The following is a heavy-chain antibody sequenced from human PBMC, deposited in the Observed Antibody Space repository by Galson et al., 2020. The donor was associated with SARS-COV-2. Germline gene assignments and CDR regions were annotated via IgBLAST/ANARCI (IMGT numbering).Heavy chain of an antibody. D-gene: IGHD3-16*01. CDR3: AREGEDTWYDYVMDA. Sequence: GESLKISCAASGFTFSNYWMHWVRQAPGKGLVWVSGIKGDGTSIKYADSVKGRFTISRDNAMNMLYLHMNSLRVDDTAVYYCAREGEDTWYDYVMDAWGQGTTVTVSS. J-gene: IGHJ6*02. CDR2: IKGDGTSI. V-gene: IGHV3-74*03. CDR1: GFTFSNYW.